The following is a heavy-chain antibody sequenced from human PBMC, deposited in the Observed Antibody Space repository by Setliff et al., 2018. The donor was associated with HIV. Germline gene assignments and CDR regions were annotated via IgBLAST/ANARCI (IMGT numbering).Heavy chain of an antibody. J-gene: IGHJ4*02. CDR3: ARAVHSGWYYFDY. CDR1: GFTFSTYR. D-gene: IGHD6-19*01. Sequence: PGGSLRLSCAASGFTFSTYRMNWVRQAPGKGLEWVSSISSSSSYIYYADSLKGRFTISRDNAKNSLCLQMNSLRAEDTAVYYCARAVHSGWYYFDYWGQGTLGTVS. V-gene: IGHV3-21*01. CDR2: ISSSSSYI.